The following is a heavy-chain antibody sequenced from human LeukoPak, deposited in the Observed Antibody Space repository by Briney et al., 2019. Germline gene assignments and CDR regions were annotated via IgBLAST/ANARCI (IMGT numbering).Heavy chain of an antibody. V-gene: IGHV1-8*01. CDR2: MNPNSGNT. Sequence: ASVKVSCKASAYTFTSYDINWVRQATGQGLEWMGWMNPNSGNTGYAQKFQGRVTMTRNTSISTAYMELSSLRSEDTAVYYCGRTGGLVEAFDYWGQGTLVTVSS. J-gene: IGHJ4*02. D-gene: IGHD3-10*01. CDR1: AYTFTSYD. CDR3: GRTGGLVEAFDY.